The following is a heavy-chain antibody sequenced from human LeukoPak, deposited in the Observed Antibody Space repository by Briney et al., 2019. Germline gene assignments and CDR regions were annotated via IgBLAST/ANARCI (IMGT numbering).Heavy chain of an antibody. CDR2: ISGDGTT. V-gene: IGHV3-74*01. J-gene: IGHJ4*02. CDR1: GFTFSSYW. D-gene: IGHD7-27*01. CDR3: ARRNPELGKSYDY. Sequence: PGGSLRLSCAASGFTFSSYWMHWVRQRPGKGLVWVSRISGDGTTTYADSVKGRFTISRDNAKNALFLQMNSLRAEDTAVYYCARRNPELGKSYDYWGQGTLVTVSS.